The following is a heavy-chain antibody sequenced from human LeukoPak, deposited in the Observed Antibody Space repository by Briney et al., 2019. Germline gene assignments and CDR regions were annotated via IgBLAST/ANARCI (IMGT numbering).Heavy chain of an antibody. CDR1: GFTVSSNY. CDR3: ARVGTARPYYYYMDV. V-gene: IGHV3-66*02. CDR2: IYSGGST. D-gene: IGHD7-27*01. Sequence: GGSLRLSCAASGFTVSSNYMSWVRQAPGKGLEWGSVIYSGGSTYYSDSVKGRFTISRDNSKNTLYLQMNSLRAEDTAVYYCARVGTARPYYYYMDVWGKGTTVTVSS. J-gene: IGHJ6*03.